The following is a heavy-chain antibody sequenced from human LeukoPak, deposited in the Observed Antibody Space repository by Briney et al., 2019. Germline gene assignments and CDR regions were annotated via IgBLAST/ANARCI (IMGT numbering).Heavy chain of an antibody. CDR1: GFTFSDYY. J-gene: IGHJ4*02. Sequence: GGSLRLSCAASGFTFSDYYMSWIRQAPGKGLEWVSYISSSGSTIYYADSVKGRFTISRDNAKNSLYLQMNSLRAEDTAVYYCAGEYGFGEWYFDYWGQGTLVTVSS. CDR3: AGEYGFGEWYFDY. V-gene: IGHV3-11*01. CDR2: ISSSGSTI. D-gene: IGHD3-10*01.